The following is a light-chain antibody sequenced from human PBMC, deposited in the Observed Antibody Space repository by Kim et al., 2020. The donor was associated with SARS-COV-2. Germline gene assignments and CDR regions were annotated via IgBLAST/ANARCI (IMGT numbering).Light chain of an antibody. CDR1: GTDVGGHNA. V-gene: IGLV2-14*03. CDR3: SSYAINGAYV. CDR2: DVS. J-gene: IGLJ1*01. Sequence: GQSITISCTGTGTDVGGHNAVSWYQQHPGKVPKLIIYDVSQRPSGISDRFSASKSGNTASLTISGLQTDDEADYYCSSYAINGAYVFGTGTKVTVL.